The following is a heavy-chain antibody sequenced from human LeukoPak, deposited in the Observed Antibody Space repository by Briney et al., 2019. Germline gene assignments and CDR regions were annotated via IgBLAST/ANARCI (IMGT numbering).Heavy chain of an antibody. J-gene: IGHJ2*01. Sequence: GGSLRLSCAASGFTFSSYAMSWVRHAPGKGLEWVSAISGSGGSTYYADSVKGRFTISRDNCKNTLYLQMNSLRAEDTAVYYCAKDGEEQWLVPNWYFGLWGRGTLVTVSS. CDR1: GFTFSSYA. CDR3: AKDGEEQWLVPNWYFGL. D-gene: IGHD6-19*01. CDR2: ISGSGGST. V-gene: IGHV3-23*01.